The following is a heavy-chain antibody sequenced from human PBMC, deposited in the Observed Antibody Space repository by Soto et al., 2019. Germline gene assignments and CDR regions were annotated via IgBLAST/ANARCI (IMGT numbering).Heavy chain of an antibody. Sequence: QITLKESGPTLVKPTQTLTLTCTFSGFSLDTSGVGVAWIRQPPVKALEWPTLIYWDDDKRYSPSLRSRLTITKDTSENRVVLTMTNMDPVDTATYYCSHMESRVASYGLDVWGQGTTVTVSS. V-gene: IGHV2-5*02. CDR2: IYWDDDK. J-gene: IGHJ6*02. D-gene: IGHD3-3*01. CDR3: SHMESRVASYGLDV. CDR1: GFSLDTSGVG.